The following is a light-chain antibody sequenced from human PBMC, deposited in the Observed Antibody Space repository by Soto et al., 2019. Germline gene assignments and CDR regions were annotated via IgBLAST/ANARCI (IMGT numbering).Light chain of an antibody. V-gene: IGLV1-40*01. CDR1: SSNIGAGYD. CDR2: GNS. Sequence: QPVLTQPPSVSGAPGQRVTISCTGSSSNIGAGYDVHWYQQLPETAPKLLIYGNSNRPSGVPDRFSGSKSGTSASLAITGLQAEDEADYYCQSYDSSLSGPVVFGGGTKLTVL. CDR3: QSYDSSLSGPVV. J-gene: IGLJ2*01.